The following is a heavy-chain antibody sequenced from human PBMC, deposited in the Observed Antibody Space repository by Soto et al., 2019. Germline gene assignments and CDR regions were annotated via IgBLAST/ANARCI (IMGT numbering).Heavy chain of an antibody. J-gene: IGHJ3*02. CDR2: IWDDGSNK. CDR3: ARHLGLVSFDI. D-gene: IGHD2-15*01. Sequence: QVQLVESGGGVVQPGRSLRLSCAASGFTFSSYAMHWVRQAPGKGLEWVAVIWDDGSNKKHVDSVMGRITFSRDNSKNTLYRQMNSLRAEYTPVYVCARHLGLVSFDIWGQGTVVTVSS. CDR1: GFTFSSYA. V-gene: IGHV3-33*01.